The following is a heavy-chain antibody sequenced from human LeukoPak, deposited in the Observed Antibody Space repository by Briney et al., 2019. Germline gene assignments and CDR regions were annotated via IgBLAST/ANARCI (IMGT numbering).Heavy chain of an antibody. D-gene: IGHD3-3*01. CDR2: ISYDGSNK. J-gene: IGHJ3*02. V-gene: IGHV3-30-3*01. CDR3: ARVFRPSLTVFIIIGAFDI. CDR1: GFTFSSYA. Sequence: GGSLRLSCAASGFTFSSYAMHWVRQAPGKGLEWVAVISYDGSNKYYADSVKGRFTISRDNSKNTLYLQMNSLRAEDTAVYYCARVFRPSLTVFIIIGAFDIWGQGTMVTVSS.